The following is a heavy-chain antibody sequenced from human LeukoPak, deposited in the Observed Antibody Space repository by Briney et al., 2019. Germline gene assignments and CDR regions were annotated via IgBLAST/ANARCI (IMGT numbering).Heavy chain of an antibody. CDR3: ASRSSTSRYYYYGMDV. CDR1: GGSFSGYY. J-gene: IGHJ6*02. D-gene: IGHD2-2*01. V-gene: IGHV4-34*01. Sequence: PSETLSLTCAVYGGSFSGYYWSWIRQPPGKGLEWIGEINHSGSTNYNPSLKSRVTISVGTSKNQFSLKLSSVTAADTAVYYCASRSSTSRYYYYGMDVWGQGTTVTVSS. CDR2: INHSGST.